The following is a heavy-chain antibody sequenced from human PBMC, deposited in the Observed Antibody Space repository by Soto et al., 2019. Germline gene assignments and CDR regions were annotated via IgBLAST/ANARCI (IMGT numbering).Heavy chain of an antibody. CDR3: ARYSDCSSTSCYPGGWFDP. D-gene: IGHD2-2*01. Sequence: GESLKISCKGSGYSFTSYWIGWVRQMPGKGLEWMGIIYPGDSDTRYSPSFQGQVTISADKSISTAYLQWSSLKASDTAMYYCARYSDCSSTSCYPGGWFDPWGQGTMVTVYS. V-gene: IGHV5-51*01. CDR2: IYPGDSDT. CDR1: GYSFTSYW. J-gene: IGHJ5*02.